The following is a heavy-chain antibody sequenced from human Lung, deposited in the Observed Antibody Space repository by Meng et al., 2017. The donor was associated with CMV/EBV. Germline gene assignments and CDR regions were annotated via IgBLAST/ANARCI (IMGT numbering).Heavy chain of an antibody. J-gene: IGHJ3*02. Sequence: GGSLRLXXVGSGFTFSDYGMHWVRQAPGKGLEWVTFIRNDETNKYYADSVKGRFTISRDNSKNTLHLEMNSLRPEDTAVYYCAKDGGGNWWNTFHIRGQGTXVTVSS. CDR3: AKDGGGNWWNTFHI. D-gene: IGHD2-21*01. V-gene: IGHV3-30*02. CDR1: GFTFSDYG. CDR2: IRNDETNK.